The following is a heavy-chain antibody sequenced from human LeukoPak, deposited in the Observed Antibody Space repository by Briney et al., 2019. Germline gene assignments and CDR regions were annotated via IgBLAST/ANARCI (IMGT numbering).Heavy chain of an antibody. J-gene: IGHJ3*01. CDR2: IHHSGKT. CDR1: GGSISNNFF. CDR3: ATWDSQQLV. V-gene: IGHV4-30-4*08. D-gene: IGHD6-13*01. Sequence: SETLSLTCTVSGGSISNNFFWSWIRQPPGKGLDWIGYIHHSGKTYFHPSHKSRVTISVDTSKNQFSLKLSSVTAADTAVYYCATWDSQQLVWGQGTMVTVSS.